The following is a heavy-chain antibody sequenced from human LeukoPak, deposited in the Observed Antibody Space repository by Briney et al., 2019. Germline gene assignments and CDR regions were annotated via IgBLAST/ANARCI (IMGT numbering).Heavy chain of an antibody. J-gene: IGHJ3*02. V-gene: IGHV3-48*03. Sequence: GGSLRLSCAASGFTFSSYEMNWVRQAPGKGLEWVSYISSSGSTIYDAGSVKGRFTISRDNAKSSLYLQMNSLRAEDTAVYYCARDDSSGYSSRGVFDIWGQGTMVTVSS. CDR3: ARDDSSGYSSRGVFDI. D-gene: IGHD3-22*01. CDR2: ISSSGSTI. CDR1: GFTFSSYE.